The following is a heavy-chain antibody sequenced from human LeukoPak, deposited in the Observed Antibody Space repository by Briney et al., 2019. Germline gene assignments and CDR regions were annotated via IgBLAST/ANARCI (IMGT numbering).Heavy chain of an antibody. CDR1: GGSISSGDYY. CDR2: IYYSGST. V-gene: IGHV4-30-4*01. CDR3: ARGQLLVPFDP. Sequence: KPSQTLSLTYTVSGGSISSGDYYWSWIRQPPGKGLEWIGYIYYSGSTYYNPSLKSRVTISVDTSKNQFSLKLSSVTAADTAVYYCARGQLLVPFDPWGQGTLVTVSS. D-gene: IGHD3-3*01. J-gene: IGHJ5*02.